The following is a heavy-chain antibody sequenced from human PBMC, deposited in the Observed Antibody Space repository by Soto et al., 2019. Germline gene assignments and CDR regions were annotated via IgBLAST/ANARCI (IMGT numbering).Heavy chain of an antibody. D-gene: IGHD5-12*01. CDR2: IYYSGST. V-gene: IGHV4-59*01. Sequence: SETLSLTCTVSGGSISSYYWSWIRQPPGKGLEWIGYIYYSGSTNYNPSLKSRVTISVDTSKNQFSLKLSSVTAADTAVYYCARARRDGYNPGGGTLDYWGQGTLVTVSS. J-gene: IGHJ4*02. CDR3: ARARRDGYNPGGGTLDY. CDR1: GGSISSYY.